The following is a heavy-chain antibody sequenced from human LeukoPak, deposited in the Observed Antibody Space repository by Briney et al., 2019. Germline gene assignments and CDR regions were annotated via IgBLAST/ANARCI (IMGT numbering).Heavy chain of an antibody. D-gene: IGHD3-3*01. V-gene: IGHV3-20*01. Sequence: PGGSLRLSCAASGFTFSSYNMNWVRQAPGKGLEWVSGINWNGGSTGYADSVKGRFTVSRDNAKNSLYLQMNSLRAEDTALYHCARVDLDYDLWGPLDYWGQGTLVTVSS. J-gene: IGHJ4*02. CDR3: ARVDLDYDLWGPLDY. CDR2: INWNGGST. CDR1: GFTFSSYN.